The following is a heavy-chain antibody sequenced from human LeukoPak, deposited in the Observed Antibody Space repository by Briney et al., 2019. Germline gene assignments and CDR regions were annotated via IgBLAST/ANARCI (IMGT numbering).Heavy chain of an antibody. J-gene: IGHJ4*02. CDR2: IYTSGST. CDR3: AREGGYYGSIVTHFDY. V-gene: IGHV4-61*02. CDR1: GGSISSSSYY. Sequence: KASETLSLTCTVSGGSISSSSYYWSWIRQPAGKGLEWIGRIYTSGSTNYNPSLKSRVTISVDTSKNQFSLKLSSVTAADTAVYYCAREGGYYGSIVTHFDYWGQGTLVTVSS. D-gene: IGHD3-10*01.